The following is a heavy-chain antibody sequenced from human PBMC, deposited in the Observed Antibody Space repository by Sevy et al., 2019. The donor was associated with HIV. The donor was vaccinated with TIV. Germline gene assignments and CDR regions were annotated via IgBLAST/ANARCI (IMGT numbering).Heavy chain of an antibody. D-gene: IGHD3-22*01. CDR2: IYYSGST. Sequence: SETLSLTCTVSGGSISSGDYYWSWIHQPPGKGLEWIGYIYYSGSTYYNPSLKSRVTISVDTSKNQFSLKLSSVTAADTAVYYCASNSHKNYYDSSGYYFDYWGQGTLVTVSS. V-gene: IGHV4-30-4*01. CDR3: ASNSHKNYYDSSGYYFDY. J-gene: IGHJ4*02. CDR1: GGSISSGDYY.